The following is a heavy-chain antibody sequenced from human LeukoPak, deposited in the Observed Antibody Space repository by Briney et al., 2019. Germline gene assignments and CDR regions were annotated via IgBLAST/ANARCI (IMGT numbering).Heavy chain of an antibody. D-gene: IGHD3-22*01. CDR2: IYYSGST. V-gene: IGHV4-59*01. J-gene: IGHJ4*02. Sequence: SETLSLTCTVSGGSISSYYWSWIRQPPGKGLEWIGYIYYSGSTNYNPSLKSRVTISVDTSKNQFSLKLSSVTAADTAVYYCARDGGYYYDSSGGFDYWGQGTLVTVSS. CDR3: ARDGGYYYDSSGGFDY. CDR1: GGSISSYY.